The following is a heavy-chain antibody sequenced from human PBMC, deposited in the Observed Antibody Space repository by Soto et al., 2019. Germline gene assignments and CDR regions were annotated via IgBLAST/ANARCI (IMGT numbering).Heavy chain of an antibody. CDR2: IKQDGSEK. D-gene: IGHD3-9*01. J-gene: IGHJ6*02. CDR1: GFTFSSYW. CDR3: ASTGVYYDILTGYYPANYYYYGMDV. V-gene: IGHV3-7*05. Sequence: GGSLRLSCAASGFTFSSYWMSWVRQAPGKGLEWVANIKQDGSEKYYVDSVKGRFTISRDNAKNSLYLQMNSLRAEDTAVYYCASTGVYYDILTGYYPANYYYYGMDVWGQGTTVTVSS.